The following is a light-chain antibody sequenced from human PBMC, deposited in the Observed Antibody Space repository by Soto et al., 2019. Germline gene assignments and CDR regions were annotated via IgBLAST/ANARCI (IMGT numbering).Light chain of an antibody. CDR1: RSDIGSYNY. CDR3: ISYTGSSTSYV. CDR2: GVS. J-gene: IGLJ1*01. V-gene: IGLV2-14*01. Sequence: QSALTQPASVSGSPGQSITISCSGTRSDIGSYNYVAWYQQFPGKTPKILIYGVSNRPSGVSSRFSGSKSGNTASLTISGLQAEDEADYYCISYTGSSTSYVFGSGTKLTGL.